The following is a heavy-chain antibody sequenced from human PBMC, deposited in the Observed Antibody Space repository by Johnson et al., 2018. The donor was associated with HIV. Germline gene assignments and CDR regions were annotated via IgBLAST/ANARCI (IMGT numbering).Heavy chain of an antibody. J-gene: IGHJ3*01. V-gene: IGHV3-23*04. D-gene: IGHD2-21*02. CDR1: GFTFSNYA. CDR3: ARAPKQGFRDFAGGAFDV. Sequence: VQLVESGGGVVQPGRSLRLSCAASGFTFSNYAMSWVRQAPGRGLEWVSSISGSGRSTYYADSAKGRFTISRDNSKNTVYLQMNSLRVDDTALYYCARAPKQGFRDFAGGAFDVWGQGTMVTVSS. CDR2: ISGSGRST.